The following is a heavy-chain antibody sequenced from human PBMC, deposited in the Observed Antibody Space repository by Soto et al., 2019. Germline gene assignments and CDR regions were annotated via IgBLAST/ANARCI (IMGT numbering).Heavy chain of an antibody. CDR2: IYSVSGT. V-gene: IGHV3-53*01. CDR3: AREKDGMDV. CDR1: GFAISDNY. J-gene: IGHJ6*02. Sequence: PGGSLRLSCAASGFAISDNYMTWVRQAPGKGLEWVSVIYSVSGTFYADSVKGRFTISRDNSKNTVYLQMNSLRAEDTAVYYCAREKDGMDVWGQGTTVTV.